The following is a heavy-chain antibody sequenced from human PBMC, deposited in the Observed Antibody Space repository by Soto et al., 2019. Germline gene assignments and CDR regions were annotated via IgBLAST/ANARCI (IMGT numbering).Heavy chain of an antibody. V-gene: IGHV5-51*01. CDR2: IFPSDSDT. Sequence: GESLKISCRTSGYRFTSYWIAWVRQMPGKGLEWMGIIFPSDSDTRYSPSFQGQVTISADRSTSTVFLQWASLKASDTAVYFCPRQDKTGYFNCFEPWGQGTLVTAPQ. D-gene: IGHD3-9*01. CDR3: PRQDKTGYFNCFEP. J-gene: IGHJ5*02. CDR1: GYRFTSYW.